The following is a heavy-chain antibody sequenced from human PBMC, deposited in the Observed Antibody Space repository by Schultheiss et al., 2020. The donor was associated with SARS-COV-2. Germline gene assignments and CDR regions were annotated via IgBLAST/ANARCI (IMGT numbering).Heavy chain of an antibody. J-gene: IGHJ1*01. CDR3: ARVGRDCSHGVCYNAEYFQH. CDR2: ISSSSSYI. V-gene: IGHV3-21*01. CDR1: GFSFSDYY. D-gene: IGHD2-8*01. Sequence: GGSLRLSCAASGFSFSDYYMTWVRQAPGKGLEWVSSISSSSSYIYYADSVKGRFTISRDNAKNSLYLQMNSLRAEDTAVYYCARVGRDCSHGVCYNAEYFQHWGQGTLVTVSS.